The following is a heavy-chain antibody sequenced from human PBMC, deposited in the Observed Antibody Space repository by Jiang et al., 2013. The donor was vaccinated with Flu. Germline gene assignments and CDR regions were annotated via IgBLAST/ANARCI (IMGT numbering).Heavy chain of an antibody. D-gene: IGHD3-3*01. V-gene: IGHV3-53*01. Sequence: SGGGLIQPGGPVRLSCAASGFTVSSNYMSWVRQAPGKGLEWVSVIYSGGSTYYADSVKGRFTISRDNSKNTLYLQMNSLRAEDTAVYYCAREFVASNYDPKPGDWYFDLWGRGTLVTVSS. J-gene: IGHJ2*01. CDR2: IYSGGST. CDR3: AREFVASNYDPKPGDWYFDL. CDR1: GFTVSSNY.